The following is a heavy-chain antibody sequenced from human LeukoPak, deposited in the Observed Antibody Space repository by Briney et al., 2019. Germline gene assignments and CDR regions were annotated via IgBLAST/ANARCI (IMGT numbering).Heavy chain of an antibody. CDR1: GGSISSYY. V-gene: IGHV4-59*01. D-gene: IGHD3-10*01. J-gene: IGHJ4*02. CDR2: IYYSGST. CDR3: ASSTTDYYGSGSPSTRFDY. Sequence: SETLSLTCTVSGGSISSYYWSWIRQPPGKGLEWIGYIYYSGSTNYNPSLKSRVTISVDTSKNQFSLKLSSVTAADTAVYYCASSTTDYYGSGSPSTRFDYWGQGTLATVSS.